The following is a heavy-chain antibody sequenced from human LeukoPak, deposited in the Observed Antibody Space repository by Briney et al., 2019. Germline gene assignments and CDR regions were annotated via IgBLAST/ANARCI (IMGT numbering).Heavy chain of an antibody. CDR1: GYSFTRNW. CDR2: IYPGDSDT. CDR3: ARLMATVTAPFDY. Sequence: GESLEISCKGSGYSFTRNWIGWVRQMPGKGLEWMGIIYPGDSDTRYSPSFQGQVTISADQSIGTAYLQWSSLKASDTAMYYCARLMATVTAPFDYWGQGTLVTVSS. V-gene: IGHV5-51*01. D-gene: IGHD4-17*01. J-gene: IGHJ4*02.